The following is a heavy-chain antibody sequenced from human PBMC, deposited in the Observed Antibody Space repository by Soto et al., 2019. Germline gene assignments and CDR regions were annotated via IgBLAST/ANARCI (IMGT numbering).Heavy chain of an antibody. CDR1: GDSISSGGYS. V-gene: IGHV4-30-2*01. Sequence: QLQLQESGSGLVKPSQTLSLTCAVSGDSISSGGYSWTWIRQPPGKGLEWIGHIYQSGSTLYNPSLESRVAISVDKSKNLFSLDLSSVTAADTAVYYCARDTRDGHYFEYWGQGILVTVSS. CDR3: ARDTRDGHYFEY. J-gene: IGHJ4*02. CDR2: IYQSGST.